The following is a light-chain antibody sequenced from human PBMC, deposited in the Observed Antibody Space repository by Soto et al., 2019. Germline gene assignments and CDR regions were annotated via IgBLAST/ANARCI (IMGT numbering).Light chain of an antibody. CDR3: QQYGSSRIT. CDR2: GAS. J-gene: IGKJ5*01. V-gene: IGKV3-20*01. Sequence: EIVLTQSPGPLSLSPGERATLSRRASQSVSSSYLAWYQQKPGQAPRLLIYGASSRATGIPDRFSGSGSGTDFTLTISRLEPEDFAVYYCQQYGSSRITFGQGTRLEIK. CDR1: QSVSSSY.